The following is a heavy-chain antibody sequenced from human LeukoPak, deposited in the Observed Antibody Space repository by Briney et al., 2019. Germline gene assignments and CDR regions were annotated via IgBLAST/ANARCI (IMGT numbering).Heavy chain of an antibody. V-gene: IGHV4-59*01. CDR1: GGSISSYY. CDR2: IYYSGST. Sequence: SETLSLTCTVSGGSISSYYWSWIRQPPGKGLEWIGYIYYSGSTNYNPSLKSRVTISVDTSKNQFSLKLSSVTAADTAVYYCAREFRGIAAAGDNWFDPWGQGTLVTVSS. J-gene: IGHJ5*02. D-gene: IGHD6-13*01. CDR3: AREFRGIAAAGDNWFDP.